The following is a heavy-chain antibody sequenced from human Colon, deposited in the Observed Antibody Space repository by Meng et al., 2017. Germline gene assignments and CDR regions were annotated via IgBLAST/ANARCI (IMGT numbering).Heavy chain of an antibody. D-gene: IGHD2-15*01. CDR2: INTNTGNP. Sequence: QVQLVQSGSELKKPGVSVKVSCKASGYTFTSYVMNWVRQAPGQGLEWMGWINTNTGNPTYAQGFTGRFVFSLDTSVSTAYLQISSLKAADTAVYYCARLYCSGGSCYTIDYWGQGPVATFSS. J-gene: IGHJ4*02. V-gene: IGHV7-4-1*02. CDR3: ARLYCSGGSCYTIDY. CDR1: GYTFTSYV.